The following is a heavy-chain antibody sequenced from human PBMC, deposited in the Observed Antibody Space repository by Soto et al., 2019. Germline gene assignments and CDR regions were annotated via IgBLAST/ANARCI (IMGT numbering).Heavy chain of an antibody. CDR3: AKGRYYDILTGYYN. CDR1: GFTFSSYG. D-gene: IGHD3-9*01. V-gene: IGHV3-30*18. CDR2: ISYDGINK. Sequence: GGSLRLSCAASGFTFSSYGMHWVRQAPGKGLEWVAVISYDGINKYYADSVKGRFTISRDNSKNTLYLQMNSLRAEDTVVYYCAKGRYYDILTGYYNWGQGTLVTVSS. J-gene: IGHJ4*02.